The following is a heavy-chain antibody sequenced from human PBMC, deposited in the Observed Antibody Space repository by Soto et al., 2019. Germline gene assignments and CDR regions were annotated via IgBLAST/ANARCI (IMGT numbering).Heavy chain of an antibody. CDR1: GGSISSYY. CDR2: FYYSGST. CDR3: AREFSTVTNYGMDV. J-gene: IGHJ6*02. V-gene: IGHV4-59*01. D-gene: IGHD4-17*01. Sequence: SETLSLTCTVSGGSISSYYWSWIRQPPGKGLEWIGYFYYSGSTNYNPSLKSRVTISVDTSKNQFSLKLSSVTAADTAVYYCAREFSTVTNYGMDVWGQGTTVTVS.